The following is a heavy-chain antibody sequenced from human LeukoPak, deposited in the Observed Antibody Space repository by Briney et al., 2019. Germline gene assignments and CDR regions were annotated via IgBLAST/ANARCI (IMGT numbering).Heavy chain of an antibody. V-gene: IGHV4-38-2*02. D-gene: IGHD5-18*01. CDR3: ARGALQLWLYYFDY. CDR1: GYSISSGYY. Sequence: PETLSLTCTVSGYSISSGYYWGWIRQPPGKGLEWIGSIHHSGSTHYNPSLKSRATISVDTSKNPFSLKLSSVTAADTAVYYCARGALQLWLYYFDYWGQGTLVTVSS. J-gene: IGHJ4*02. CDR2: IHHSGST.